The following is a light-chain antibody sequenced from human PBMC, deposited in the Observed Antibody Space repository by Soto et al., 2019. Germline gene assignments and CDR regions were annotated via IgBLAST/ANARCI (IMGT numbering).Light chain of an antibody. CDR3: SSYTTTSTLV. J-gene: IGLJ3*02. V-gene: IGLV2-14*01. CDR1: NRDVGSYNL. CDR2: EVR. Sequence: QSALTQPASVSGSPGQSITIACTGTNRDVGSYNLVSWYQQRPGEAPKLIISEVRNRPSGISYRFTGSKSGNTASLTISGLQAEDEADYYCSSYTTTSTLVFGGWTKLTVL.